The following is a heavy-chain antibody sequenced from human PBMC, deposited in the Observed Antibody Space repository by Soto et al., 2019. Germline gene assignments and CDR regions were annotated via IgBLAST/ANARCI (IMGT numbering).Heavy chain of an antibody. J-gene: IGHJ6*02. V-gene: IGHV1-8*01. CDR3: ARDPPDYYDTSGYVSGGMDV. D-gene: IGHD3-22*01. CDR2: MNPNSGNT. Sequence: ASVKVSCKASGYTFTSYDINWVRQATGQGLEWLGWMNPNSGNTGYAQKFQGRVTITADESTSTAYMELSSLRSEDTAVYYCARDPPDYYDTSGYVSGGMDVWGQGTTVTVSS. CDR1: GYTFTSYD.